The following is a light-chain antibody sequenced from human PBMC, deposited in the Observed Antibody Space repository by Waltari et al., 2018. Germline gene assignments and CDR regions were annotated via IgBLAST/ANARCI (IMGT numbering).Light chain of an antibody. J-gene: IGKJ2*01. CDR2: GVT. V-gene: IGKV3-15*01. CDR3: SQYNDWPYT. CDR1: QSLTRK. Sequence: EIVMTQSPATLSVSPGDRATLSCRASQSLTRKLSWYQQKPGQVPRLLIYGVTTRATGSPARFSGSGSGTEFTLTISSLQSDDSAVYYCSQYNDWPYTFGQGTKLELQ.